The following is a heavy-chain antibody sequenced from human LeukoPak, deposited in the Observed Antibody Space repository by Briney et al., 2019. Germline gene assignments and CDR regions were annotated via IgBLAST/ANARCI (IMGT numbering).Heavy chain of an antibody. V-gene: IGHV4-4*02. CDR1: GGSISSSNW. J-gene: IGHJ3*02. D-gene: IGHD2-2*01. CDR2: IYHSGST. Sequence: PSETLSLTCAVSGGSISSSNWWSWVRPPPGKGLEWIGEIYHSGSTNYNPSLKSRVTISVDKSKNQSSLKLSSVTAADTAVYYCARACCSSTPHAFDIWGQGTMVTVSS. CDR3: ARACCSSTPHAFDI.